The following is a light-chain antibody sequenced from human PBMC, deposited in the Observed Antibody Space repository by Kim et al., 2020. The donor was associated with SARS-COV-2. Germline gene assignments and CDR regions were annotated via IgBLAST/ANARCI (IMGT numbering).Light chain of an antibody. CDR3: QQYGSSPRT. CDR1: QRVSSSY. V-gene: IGKV3-20*01. Sequence: SPGDRATLSCRAGQRVSSSYLAWYQQKPGQAPRLLIYGASSRATGIPDRFSGSGSGTDFTLTISRLEPEDFAVYYCQQYGSSPRTFGQGTKVDIK. J-gene: IGKJ1*01. CDR2: GAS.